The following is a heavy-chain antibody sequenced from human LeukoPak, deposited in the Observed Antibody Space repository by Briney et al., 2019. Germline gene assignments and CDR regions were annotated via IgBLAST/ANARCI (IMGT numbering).Heavy chain of an antibody. CDR3: AREYCSGGSCYGY. J-gene: IGHJ4*02. CDR2: IIPIFGTA. Sequence: ASVTVSCTASGGTFSSYAISWVRQAPGQGLEWMGGIIPIFGTANYAQKFRGRVTITADESTSTAYMELSSLRSEDTAVYYCAREYCSGGSCYGYWGQGTLVTVSS. V-gene: IGHV1-69*13. CDR1: GGTFSSYA. D-gene: IGHD2-15*01.